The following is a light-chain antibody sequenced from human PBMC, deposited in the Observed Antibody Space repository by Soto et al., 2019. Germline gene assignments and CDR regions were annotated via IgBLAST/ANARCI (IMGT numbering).Light chain of an antibody. CDR3: QSYDSSLSAVV. J-gene: IGLJ2*01. V-gene: IGLV1-40*01. CDR1: SSNIGAGYD. Sequence: QSVLTQPPSVSGAPGQRVTISCTGSSSNIGAGYDVHWYQHLPGTAPKLLIYANTNRPSGVPDRFSGSKSGTSASLAITGLQAEDEADYYCQSYDSSLSAVVIGGGTKVTVL. CDR2: ANT.